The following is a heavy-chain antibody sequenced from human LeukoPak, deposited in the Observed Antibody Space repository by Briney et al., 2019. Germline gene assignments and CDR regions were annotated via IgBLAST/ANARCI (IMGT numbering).Heavy chain of an antibody. Sequence: MASETLSLTCAVYGGSFSGYYWSWIRQPPGKGLEWIGEINHSGSTNYNPSLKSRVTISVDTSKNQFSLKLSSVTAADTAVYYCAREGPLLLKRYYYYMDVWGKGTTVTVSS. CDR2: INHSGST. CDR3: AREGPLLLKRYYYYMDV. J-gene: IGHJ6*03. CDR1: GGSFSGYY. V-gene: IGHV4-34*01.